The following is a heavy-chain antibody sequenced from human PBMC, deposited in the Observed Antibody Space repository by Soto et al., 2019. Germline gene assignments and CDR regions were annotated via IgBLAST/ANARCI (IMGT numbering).Heavy chain of an antibody. CDR3: ARENPPDV. V-gene: IGHV1-18*04. CDR2: ISAYNGNT. J-gene: IGHJ6*02. Sequence: SVKVSCKASGYTFSSHGISWVRQAPGQGLEWMGWISAYNGNTNYPQKVQGRVTMTTDTSTSTAYMELRSLRSDDTAVYYCARENPPDVWGQGTTVTVSS. CDR1: GYTFSSHG.